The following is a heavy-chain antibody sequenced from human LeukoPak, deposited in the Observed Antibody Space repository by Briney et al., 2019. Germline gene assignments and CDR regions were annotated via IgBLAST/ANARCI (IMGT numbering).Heavy chain of an antibody. CDR3: ARLLPRTGTTAYYFHNDMDV. CDR2: IYTSGST. J-gene: IGHJ6*03. D-gene: IGHD1-1*01. V-gene: IGHV4-4*07. Sequence: PSETLSLTCTVSGGSISFYYWSWIRQPAGKGLEWIGRIYTSGSTNHNPSLKSRVIISIDTSKNQFSLKLSSVTAADTADYYCARLLPRTGTTAYYFHNDMDVWGKGTTVTISS. CDR1: GGSISFYY.